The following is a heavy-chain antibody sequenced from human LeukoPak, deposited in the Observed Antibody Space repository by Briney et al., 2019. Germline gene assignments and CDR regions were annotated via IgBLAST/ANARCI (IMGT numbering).Heavy chain of an antibody. CDR1: GGSISSDY. CDR2: VYTSGST. CDR3: ARDSLVHPNRWFDP. Sequence: SETLPLTCTVPGGSISSDYWSWIWQPDGKGLEWIGRVYTSGSTNYNPSLKSRVSMSVDTSTNQFSLKLSSVTAADTAVYYCARDSLVHPNRWFDPWGQGTLVIVSA. D-gene: IGHD6-13*01. V-gene: IGHV4-4*07. J-gene: IGHJ5*02.